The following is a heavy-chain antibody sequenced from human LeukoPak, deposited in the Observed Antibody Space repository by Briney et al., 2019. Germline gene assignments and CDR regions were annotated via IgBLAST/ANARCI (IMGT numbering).Heavy chain of an antibody. CDR1: RFTFSSYW. CDR3: ARFNYGGDYFDY. V-gene: IGHV3-7*01. CDR2: IKQDGSEK. D-gene: IGHD3-10*01. J-gene: IGHJ4*02. Sequence: PGGSLRLSCAASRFTFSSYWMSWVRQAPGKGLEWVANIKQDGSEKYYVDSVKGRFTISRDNAKNSLYLQMNSLRAEDTAVYYCARFNYGGDYFDYWGQGTLVTVSS.